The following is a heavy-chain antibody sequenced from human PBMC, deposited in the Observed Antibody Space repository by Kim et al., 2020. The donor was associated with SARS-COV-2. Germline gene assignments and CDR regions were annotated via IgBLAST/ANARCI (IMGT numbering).Heavy chain of an antibody. CDR3: ARMRVWSSSSGAQS. CDR1: GGSFSGYY. Sequence: SETLSLTCAVYGGSFSGYYWSWIRQPPGKGLEWIGEINHSGSTNYNQSLKSRVTISVDTSKNQFSLKLSSVTAADTAVYYCARMRVWSSSSGAQSWGQGTLVTVSS. CDR2: INHSGST. J-gene: IGHJ5*02. D-gene: IGHD6-13*01. V-gene: IGHV4-34*01.